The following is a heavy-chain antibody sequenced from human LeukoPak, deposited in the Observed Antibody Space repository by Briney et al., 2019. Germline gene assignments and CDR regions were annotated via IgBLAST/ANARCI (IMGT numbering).Heavy chain of an antibody. CDR1: GFTFSNYA. D-gene: IGHD3-3*01. J-gene: IGHJ4*02. V-gene: IGHV3-23*01. Sequence: SGGSLRLSCAASGFTFSNYAMSWVRQAPGKGLDWVSTISGSGGSAYYADSVKGRFAISRDSSKNTLYLQMNSLRAEDTAVYYCATQPAYDFWSGYPYWGQGTLVTVSS. CDR2: ISGSGGSA. CDR3: ATQPAYDFWSGYPY.